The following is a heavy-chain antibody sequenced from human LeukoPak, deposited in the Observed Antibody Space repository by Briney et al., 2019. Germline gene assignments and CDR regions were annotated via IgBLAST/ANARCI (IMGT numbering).Heavy chain of an antibody. CDR3: ARDPRDIVVVPAASDAFDI. Sequence: GSLRLSCAASGFTFSSYSMNWVRQAPGKGLEWVSSISSSSSYIYYADSVKGRFTISRDNAKNSLYLQMNSLRAEDTAVYYCARDPRDIVVVPAASDAFDIWGQGTMVTVSS. CDR1: GFTFSSYS. J-gene: IGHJ3*02. D-gene: IGHD2-2*01. CDR2: ISSSSSYI. V-gene: IGHV3-21*01.